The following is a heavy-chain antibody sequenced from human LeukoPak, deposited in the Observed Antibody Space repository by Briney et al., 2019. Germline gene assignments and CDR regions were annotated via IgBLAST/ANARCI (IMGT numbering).Heavy chain of an antibody. CDR2: IIPIFGTA. J-gene: IGHJ6*02. Sequence: SVKVSCKASGGTFSSYAISWVRQAPGQGLEWMGGIIPIFGTANYAQKFQGRVTITADESTSTAYMELSSLRSEGTAVYYCASLRRDGYNYGYYYGMDVWGQGTTVTVSS. CDR3: ASLRRDGYNYGYYYGMDV. CDR1: GGTFSSYA. D-gene: IGHD5-24*01. V-gene: IGHV1-69*13.